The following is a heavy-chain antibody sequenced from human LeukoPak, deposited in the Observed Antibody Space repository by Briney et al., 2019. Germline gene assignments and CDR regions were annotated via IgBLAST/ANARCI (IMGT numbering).Heavy chain of an antibody. CDR1: GFTFGSYT. D-gene: IGHD1-7*01. V-gene: IGHV3-21*01. J-gene: IGHJ6*03. CDR2: TSSRSSYI. Sequence: GGSLRLSCAASGFTFGSYTMTWVRQAPGKGLEWVSSTSSRSSYIQYADSVKGRFTISRDNAKNSLYLQMNSLRAEDTAVYYCAGDSGTGTAGYMDVWGKGTTVTVSS. CDR3: AGDSGTGTAGYMDV.